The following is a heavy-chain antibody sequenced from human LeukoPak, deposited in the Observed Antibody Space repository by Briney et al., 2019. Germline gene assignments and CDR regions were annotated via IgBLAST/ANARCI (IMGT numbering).Heavy chain of an antibody. CDR3: ARSVPGDYDRGKSGPMDV. CDR2: INAGNGNT. CDR1: GYTFTSYA. V-gene: IGHV1-3*01. Sequence: ASVKVSCKASGYTFTSYAMHWVRQAPGQRLEWMGWINAGNGNTKYSQKFQGRVTITRDTSASTAYMELSSLRSEDTAVYYCARSVPGDYDRGKSGPMDVWGQGTTVTVSS. J-gene: IGHJ6*02. D-gene: IGHD3-10*02.